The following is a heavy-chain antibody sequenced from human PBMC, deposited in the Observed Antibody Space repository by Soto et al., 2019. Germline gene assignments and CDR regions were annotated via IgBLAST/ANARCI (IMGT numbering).Heavy chain of an antibody. J-gene: IGHJ4*02. CDR1: GDSISSRSYY. D-gene: IGHD2-21*02. CDR2: IYYSGST. V-gene: IGHV4-39*01. Sequence: SETLSLTCTITGDSISSRSYYWGWIRQPPGKGLEWIGSIYYSGSTYNNPSLRSRVSMSIDTSKDQFSLKLKSVTAADTALYFCARQRTSVVTQAYFDVRRPGSLVTVSS. CDR3: ARQRTSVVTQAYFDV.